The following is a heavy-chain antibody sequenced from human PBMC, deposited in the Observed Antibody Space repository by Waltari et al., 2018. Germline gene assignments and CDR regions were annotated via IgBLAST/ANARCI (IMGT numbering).Heavy chain of an antibody. CDR3: ARHWKKSGYRFDP. CDR1: GGSISSSPFY. D-gene: IGHD5-12*01. CDR2: IYYSGRT. V-gene: IGHV4-39*01. Sequence: QLQLQESGPGLVKPSETLSLTCTVSGGSISSSPFYWGWIRPSPGKGLEWIGSIYYSGRTDYTPPLESRVTISGDTSKNQFSLKLSSVTAADTAVYYCARHWKKSGYRFDPWGQGTLVTVSS. J-gene: IGHJ5*02.